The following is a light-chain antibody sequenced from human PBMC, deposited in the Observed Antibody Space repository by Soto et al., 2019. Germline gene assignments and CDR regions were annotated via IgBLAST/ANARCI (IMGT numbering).Light chain of an antibody. Sequence: ALTQPPSASGSPGQSVTISCTGTSSDVGGYNFVSWYQQHPGKAPKLMIYEVSKRPSGVPDRFSGSKSGNTASLTVSGLQADDEADYYCTSYAGSNIPVVFGGGTKLTVL. V-gene: IGLV2-8*01. CDR1: SSDVGGYNF. J-gene: IGLJ2*01. CDR3: TSYAGSNIPVV. CDR2: EVS.